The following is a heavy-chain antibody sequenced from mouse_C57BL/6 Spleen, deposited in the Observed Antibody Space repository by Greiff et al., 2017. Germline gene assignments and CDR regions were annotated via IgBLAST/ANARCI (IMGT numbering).Heavy chain of an antibody. CDR2: IAPSDSYT. J-gene: IGHJ2*01. CDR1: GYTFTSYW. CDR3: ARSDGTAQSYFDY. V-gene: IGHV1-50*01. Sequence: QVQLQQPGAELVKPGASVKLSCKASGYTFTSYWMQWVKQRPGQGLEWIGEIAPSDSYTNYNQKFKGKATLTVDTSSSTAYMQLSSLTSEDSAVYYCARSDGTAQSYFDYWGQGTTLTVSS. D-gene: IGHD3-2*02.